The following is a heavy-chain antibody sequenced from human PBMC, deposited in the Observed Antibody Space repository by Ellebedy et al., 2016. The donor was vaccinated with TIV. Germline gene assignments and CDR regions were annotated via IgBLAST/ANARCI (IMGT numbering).Heavy chain of an antibody. CDR1: GDSISSSRNY. CDR3: ATNKGGNHGAFDI. CDR2: IYERGYT. D-gene: IGHD4-23*01. V-gene: IGHV4-39*01. Sequence: SETLSLTXTVSGDSISSSRNYWGWVRQSPGKGLEWIGSIYERGYTYYNPSLKSRVTLTVDKIKNQVSLRLSSVTATDTAVYYCATNKGGNHGAFDIWGQGTMVTVSS. J-gene: IGHJ3*02.